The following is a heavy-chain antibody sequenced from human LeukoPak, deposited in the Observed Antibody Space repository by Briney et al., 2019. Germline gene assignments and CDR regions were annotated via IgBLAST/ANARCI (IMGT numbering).Heavy chain of an antibody. V-gene: IGHV3-21*06. J-gene: IGHJ4*02. CDR1: GFTFSSYS. CDR3: ARDGMSTGWDFDY. D-gene: IGHD6-19*01. Sequence: PGGSLRLSCAASGFTFSSYSMNWVRQAPGKGMEWVSSISSSTTYIYYADSVKGRFTISRDNAKNSLYLQMTSLRVEDTAVYYCARDGMSTGWDFDYWGQGTLVTVSS. CDR2: ISSSTTYI.